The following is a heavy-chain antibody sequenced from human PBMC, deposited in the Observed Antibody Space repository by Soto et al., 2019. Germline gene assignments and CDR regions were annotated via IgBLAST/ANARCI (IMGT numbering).Heavy chain of an antibody. D-gene: IGHD3-16*01. CDR3: ARVMIISYYFYGMDV. V-gene: IGHV4-59*01. Sequence: SETLSLTCTVSGGSISSYYWSWIRQPPGKGLEWIGYIYYSGSTNYNPSLKSRVTISVDTSKNQFSLKLSSVTAADTAVYYCARVMIISYYFYGMDVWGQGTTVTVSS. CDR2: IYYSGST. CDR1: GGSISSYY. J-gene: IGHJ6*02.